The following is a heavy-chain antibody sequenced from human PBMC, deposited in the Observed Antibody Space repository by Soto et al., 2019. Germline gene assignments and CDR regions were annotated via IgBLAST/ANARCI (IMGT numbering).Heavy chain of an antibody. CDR2: ISDSGGLT. Sequence: GGSLRLSCAASGFAFSSHPMSWVRQAPERGLEWVSGISDSGGLTYNADSVKGRLTISRDNSKNTLYLQMNSLRAEDTALYYCARRAFGSSRSFDIWGQGTMVTVSS. D-gene: IGHD6-6*01. CDR1: GFAFSSHP. CDR3: ARRAFGSSRSFDI. J-gene: IGHJ3*02. V-gene: IGHV3-23*01.